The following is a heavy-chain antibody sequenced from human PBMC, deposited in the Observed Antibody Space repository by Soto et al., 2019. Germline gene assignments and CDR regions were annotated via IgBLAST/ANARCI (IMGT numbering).Heavy chain of an antibody. J-gene: IGHJ4*02. CDR1: RFTFSSYG. Sequence: QVQLVESGGGVVQPGRSLRLSCAASRFTFSSYGLHWVRQAPGKGLEWVAFIWYDGSKKYYADSVRGRFTSSRDNSEKTLYLQMNSLRAEDTAMYYCARDPVGLIYDSGGYQLSFDHWGQGALVIVSS. V-gene: IGHV3-33*01. D-gene: IGHD3-22*01. CDR3: ARDPVGLIYDSGGYQLSFDH. CDR2: IWYDGSKK.